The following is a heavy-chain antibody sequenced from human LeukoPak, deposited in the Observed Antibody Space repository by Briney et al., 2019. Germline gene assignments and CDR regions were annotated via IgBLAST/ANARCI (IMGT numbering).Heavy chain of an antibody. V-gene: IGHV4-39*01. CDR2: IYYSGST. CDR3: ARRPKQLRFLEWLSV. CDR1: GGSISSSSYY. D-gene: IGHD3-3*01. Sequence: SETLSLTCTVSGGSISSSSYYWGWIRQPPGKGLEWIGSIYYSGSTYYNPPPKSRVTISVDTSKNQFSLKLSSVTAADTAVYYCARRPKQLRFLEWLSVWGQGTLVTVSS. J-gene: IGHJ4*02.